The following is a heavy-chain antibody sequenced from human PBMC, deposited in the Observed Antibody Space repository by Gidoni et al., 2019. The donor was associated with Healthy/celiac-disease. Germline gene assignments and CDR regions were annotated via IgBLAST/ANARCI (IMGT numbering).Heavy chain of an antibody. D-gene: IGHD2-15*01. J-gene: IGHJ4*02. V-gene: IGHV3-74*01. Sequence: EVQLVESGGGLVQPGGSLRLSCAASGFTFSSYWMHWVRQAPGKGLVWVSRINSDGSSTSYADSVKGRFTISRDNAKNTLYLQMNSLRAEDTAVYYCARDLIRYCSGGSCTPDLDYWGQGTLVTVSS. CDR2: INSDGSST. CDR3: ARDLIRYCSGGSCTPDLDY. CDR1: GFTFSSYW.